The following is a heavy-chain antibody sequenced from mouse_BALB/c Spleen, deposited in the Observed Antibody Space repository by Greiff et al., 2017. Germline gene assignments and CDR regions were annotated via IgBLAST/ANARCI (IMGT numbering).Heavy chain of an antibody. CDR3: ARRGYGNHYWYFDV. CDR1: GFSLSTSGMG. V-gene: IGHV8-12*01. J-gene: IGHJ1*01. CDR2: IYWDDDK. D-gene: IGHD2-10*02. Sequence: QVTLKVSGPGILQPSQTLSLTCSFSGFSLSTSGMGVSWIRQPSGKGLEWLAHIYWDDDKRYNPSLKSRLTISKDTSSNQVFLKITSVDTADTATYYCARRGYGNHYWYFDVWGAGTTVTVSS.